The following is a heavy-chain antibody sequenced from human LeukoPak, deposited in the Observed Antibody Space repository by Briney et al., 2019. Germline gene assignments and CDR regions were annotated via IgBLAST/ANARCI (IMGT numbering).Heavy chain of an antibody. Sequence: SETLSLTCTVSGVSISNYYWGWIRQPPGKGLEWIGYIYHSGSTNYNPSLKSRVTISVDTSKNQFSLKLSSVTAADTAVYYCARDLCVGGTCYGIDYWGQGTLLTVSS. CDR1: GVSISNYY. J-gene: IGHJ4*02. V-gene: IGHV4-59*01. CDR2: IYHSGST. D-gene: IGHD2-15*01. CDR3: ARDLCVGGTCYGIDY.